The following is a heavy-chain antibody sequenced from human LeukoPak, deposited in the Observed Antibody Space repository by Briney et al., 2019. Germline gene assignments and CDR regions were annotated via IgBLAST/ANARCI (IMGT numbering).Heavy chain of an antibody. Sequence: GGSLRLSCAASGFTFSRYNMNWVRQAPGKGLEWVSYISSSGSTIYYADSVQGRFTISRDNAKNSLYLQMDSLRAEDTAVYYCARESGFRGDAFDIWGQGTMVTVSS. CDR2: ISSSGSTI. V-gene: IGHV3-48*04. J-gene: IGHJ3*02. CDR3: ARESGFRGDAFDI. CDR1: GFTFSRYN. D-gene: IGHD3-10*01.